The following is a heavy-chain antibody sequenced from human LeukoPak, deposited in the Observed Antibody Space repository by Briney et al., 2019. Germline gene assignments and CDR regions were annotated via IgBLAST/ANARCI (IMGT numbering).Heavy chain of an antibody. V-gene: IGHV4-59*01. CDR1: GGSISSYY. CDR2: IYYSGST. CDR3: ARGPFDYYMDV. Sequence: MPSETLSLTYTVSGGSISSYYWSWIRQPPGKGLEWIGYIYYSGSTNYNPSLKSRVTISVDTSKNQFSLKLSSVTAADTAAYYCARGPFDYYMDVWGKGTTVTVSS. J-gene: IGHJ6*03.